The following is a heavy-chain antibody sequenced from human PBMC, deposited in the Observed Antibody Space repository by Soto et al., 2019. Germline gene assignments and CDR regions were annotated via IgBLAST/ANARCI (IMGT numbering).Heavy chain of an antibody. D-gene: IGHD6-19*01. V-gene: IGHV3-64*01. CDR2: ISSNGGST. CDR3: ARQWLDSYYLDY. J-gene: IGHJ4*02. CDR1: GFTFSSYA. Sequence: GGSLRLSCAASGFTFSSYAMNWVRQAPGKGLKNVSAISSNGGSTYYANSVKGRFTISRDNSKNTLYLQMGSLRAEDMAVYYCARQWLDSYYLDYWGQGTLVTVSS.